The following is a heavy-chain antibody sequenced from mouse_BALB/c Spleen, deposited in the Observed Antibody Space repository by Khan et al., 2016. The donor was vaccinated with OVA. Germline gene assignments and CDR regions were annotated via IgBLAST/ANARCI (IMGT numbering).Heavy chain of an antibody. CDR3: AGIYRRDFDC. Sequence: VQLQQSGPELVKPGASVKISCKASGYSFTGYFMNWVMQSHGKSLEWIGRINPHIGETFYNQKFKDKATLTVDESSSTAPMKLRSLASEDSAVYYCAGIYRRDFDCWGQGTTLTGSS. CDR1: GYSFTGYF. J-gene: IGHJ2*01. V-gene: IGHV1-20*02. D-gene: IGHD2-1*01. CDR2: INPHIGET.